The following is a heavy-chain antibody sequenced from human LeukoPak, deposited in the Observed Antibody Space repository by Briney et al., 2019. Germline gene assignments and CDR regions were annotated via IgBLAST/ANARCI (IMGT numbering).Heavy chain of an antibody. CDR2: ISGSGGST. CDR1: GFTFSSYA. Sequence: GGSLRLSCAASGFTFSSYAMSWVRQAPGKGLEWVSAISGSGGSTYYADSVKGRFTISRDNSKSTLYLQMNSLRAEDTAVYYCAKDRVSVYYYDSSGYYYFDYWGQGTLVTVSS. J-gene: IGHJ4*02. D-gene: IGHD3-22*01. CDR3: AKDRVSVYYYDSSGYYYFDY. V-gene: IGHV3-23*01.